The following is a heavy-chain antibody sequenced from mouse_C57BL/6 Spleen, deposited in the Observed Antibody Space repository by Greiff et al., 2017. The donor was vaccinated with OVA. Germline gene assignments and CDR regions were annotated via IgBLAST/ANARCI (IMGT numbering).Heavy chain of an antibody. CDR1: GYSITSGYS. Sequence: DVKLQESGPGLVKPSQSLSLTCSVTGYSITSGYSWTWIRQFPGNKLEWMGYISYDGSNNYNPSLKNRISITRDTSKNQFFLKLNSVTTEDTATYYCARGGGYYNAMDYWGQGTSVTVSS. J-gene: IGHJ4*01. CDR2: ISYDGSN. D-gene: IGHD2-2*01. CDR3: ARGGGYYNAMDY. V-gene: IGHV3-6*01.